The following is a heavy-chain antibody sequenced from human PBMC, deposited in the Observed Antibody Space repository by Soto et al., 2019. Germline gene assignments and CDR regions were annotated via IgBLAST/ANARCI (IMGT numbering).Heavy chain of an antibody. D-gene: IGHD3-22*01. CDR2: INAGNGNR. CDR1: GYTFTSYG. J-gene: IGHJ6*02. Sequence: QIQLMQSGAEVKKPGASVKVSCKASGYTFTSYGIHWVRQAPGQRLEWTGWINAGNGNRKYSEKFQGRVTINRDRSASTAYRELSSLRSEDTAVYYCARDPNDSSAYYHHYYYGMDVWGQGTKVTVSS. CDR3: ARDPNDSSAYYHHYYYGMDV. V-gene: IGHV1-3*01.